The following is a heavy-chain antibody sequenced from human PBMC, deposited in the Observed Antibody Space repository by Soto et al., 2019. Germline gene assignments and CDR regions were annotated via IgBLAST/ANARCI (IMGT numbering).Heavy chain of an antibody. CDR1: GFAVSNYY. CDR2: IYSGGNT. CDR3: ARGRFDSDGYYFDY. Sequence: VQLVESGGGLIQPGGSLRLSCAASGFAVSNYYMSWVRQAPGKGLEWVSVIYSGGNTYYADSVKGRFTISRDNSKNTVHLQVNSLRAEDTAVYYCARGRFDSDGYYFDYWGQGTLVTVSS. V-gene: IGHV3-53*01. J-gene: IGHJ4*02. D-gene: IGHD2-2*03.